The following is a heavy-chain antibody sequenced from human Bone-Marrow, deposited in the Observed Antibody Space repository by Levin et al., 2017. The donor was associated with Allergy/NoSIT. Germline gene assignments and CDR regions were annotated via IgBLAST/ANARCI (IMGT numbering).Heavy chain of an antibody. D-gene: IGHD6-6*01. CDR2: ISYDGSNK. J-gene: IGHJ5*02. CDR3: AKDLPEAGSSTANWFDP. CDR1: GFTFSSYG. V-gene: IGHV3-30*18. Sequence: SCAASGFTFSSYGMHWVRQAPGKGLEWVAVISYDGSNKYYADSVKGRFTISRDNSKNTLYLQMNSLRAEDTAVYYCAKDLPEAGSSTANWFDPWGQGTLVTVSS.